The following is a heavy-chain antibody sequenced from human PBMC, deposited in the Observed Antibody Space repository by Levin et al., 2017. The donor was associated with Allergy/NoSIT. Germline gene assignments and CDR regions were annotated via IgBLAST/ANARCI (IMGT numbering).Heavy chain of an antibody. CDR1: GGSISSYY. D-gene: IGHD3-10*01. J-gene: IGHJ2*01. Sequence: KASETLSLTCTVSGGSISSYYWSWIRQPPGKGLEWIGYIYYSGSTNYNPSLKSRVTISVDTSKNQFSLKLSSVTAADTAVYYCARGRYGSGSWYFDLWGRGTLVTVSS. CDR3: ARGRYGSGSWYFDL. V-gene: IGHV4-59*01. CDR2: IYYSGST.